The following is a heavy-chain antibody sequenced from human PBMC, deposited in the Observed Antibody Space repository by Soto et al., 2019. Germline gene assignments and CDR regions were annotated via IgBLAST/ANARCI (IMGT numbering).Heavy chain of an antibody. Sequence: QVQLVESRGGVVQPGRSLRLSCAASGFTFSSYAMHWVRQAPGKGLEWVAVISYDGSNKYYADSVKGRFTISRDNSKNTLYLQMNSLRAEDTAVYYCARVWNDLGNGMDVWGQGTTVTVSS. CDR1: GFTFSSYA. CDR3: ARVWNDLGNGMDV. J-gene: IGHJ6*02. V-gene: IGHV3-30-3*01. CDR2: ISYDGSNK. D-gene: IGHD1-1*01.